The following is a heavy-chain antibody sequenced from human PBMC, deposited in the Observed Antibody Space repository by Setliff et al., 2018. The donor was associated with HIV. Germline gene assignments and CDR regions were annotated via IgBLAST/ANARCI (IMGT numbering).Heavy chain of an antibody. V-gene: IGHV4-59*08. D-gene: IGHD3-3*01. CDR2: IFYTGST. CDR3: ARQRGGRVTIFGVSGGWFDP. CDR1: GGSITSYY. Sequence: PSETLSLTCTVSGGSITSYYWGWIRQPPGKGLEWIGGIFYTGSTNYDPSLKSRVTISIDTSKNQFSLKLTSVTAADTAVDYCARQRGGRVTIFGVSGGWFDPWGQGTLVTVSS. J-gene: IGHJ5*02.